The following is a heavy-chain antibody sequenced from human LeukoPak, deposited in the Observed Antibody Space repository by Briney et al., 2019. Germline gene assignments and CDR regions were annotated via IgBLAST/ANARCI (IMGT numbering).Heavy chain of an antibody. CDR1: GFTFGDYL. J-gene: IGHJ4*02. V-gene: IGHV3-49*03. CDR2: ISGGTT. Sequence: PGGSLRLSCTASGFTFGDYLMSWFRQAPGKGLEWIGFISGGTTEYAAPVKGRFTISRDDSTSIAYLQTNSLTTEDTAVYYCSRGSGWLSVYWGQGTLVTVSS. CDR3: SRGSGWLSVY. D-gene: IGHD6-19*01.